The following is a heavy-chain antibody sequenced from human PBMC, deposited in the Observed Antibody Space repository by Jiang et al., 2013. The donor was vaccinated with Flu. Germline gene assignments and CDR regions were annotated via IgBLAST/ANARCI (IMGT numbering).Heavy chain of an antibody. V-gene: IGHV4-59*01. Sequence: LVKPSETLSLTCTVSGGSISSYYWSWIRQPPGKGLECIGDIYYSGSTKYNPSLKSRVTISVDTSKNQFSLKLSSVTAADTAVYYCARSRDGYNYDFQHWGQGTLVTVSS. J-gene: IGHJ1*01. CDR2: IYYSGST. CDR3: ARSRDGYNYDFQH. CDR1: GGSISSYY. D-gene: IGHD5-24*01.